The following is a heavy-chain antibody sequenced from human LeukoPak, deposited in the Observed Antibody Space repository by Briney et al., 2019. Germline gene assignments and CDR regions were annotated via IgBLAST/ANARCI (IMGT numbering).Heavy chain of an antibody. D-gene: IGHD4-17*01. CDR2: IYYSGST. CDR3: ARDLVTVTKGFDI. Sequence: SETLSLTCTVSGGSISSYYWSWIRQPPGKGLEWIGYIYYSGSTNYNPSLKSRVTISIDTSRNQFSLRLSSVTAADTAVYYCARDLVTVTKGFDIGGKGKMVSVSS. CDR1: GGSISSYY. V-gene: IGHV4-59*01. J-gene: IGHJ3*02.